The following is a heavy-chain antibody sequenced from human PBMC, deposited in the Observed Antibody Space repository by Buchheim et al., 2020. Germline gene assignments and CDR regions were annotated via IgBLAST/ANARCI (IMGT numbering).Heavy chain of an antibody. CDR2: ISSQSDGGTT. Sequence: VQLVESGGGLVKPGGSLRLSCAASGFTFSNAWMSWVRQAPGTGLEWVGRISSQSDGGTTDYAAPVKGRFTISRDDSKNTLFLQMSSLKTEDTAVYYCTGPNQFDYWGQGTL. J-gene: IGHJ4*02. V-gene: IGHV3-15*01. CDR3: TGPNQFDY. CDR1: GFTFSNAW. D-gene: IGHD1-14*01.